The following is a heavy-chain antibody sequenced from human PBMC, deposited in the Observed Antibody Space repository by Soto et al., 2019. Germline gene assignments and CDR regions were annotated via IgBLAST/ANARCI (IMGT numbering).Heavy chain of an antibody. CDR2: ISGSGGST. J-gene: IGHJ4*02. V-gene: IGHV3-23*01. D-gene: IGHD2-2*01. CDR3: AKVVGGYQLPSTYFDY. Sequence: PGGSLRLSCAASGFTFSSYAMSWVRQAPGKGLEWVSAISGSGGSTYYADSVKGRFTISRDNSKNTLYLQMNSLRAEDTAVYYCAKVVGGYQLPSTYFDYWGQGTLVTVSS. CDR1: GFTFSSYA.